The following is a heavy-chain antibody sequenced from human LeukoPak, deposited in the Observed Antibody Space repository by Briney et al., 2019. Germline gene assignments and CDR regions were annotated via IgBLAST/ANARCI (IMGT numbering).Heavy chain of an antibody. CDR3: ARTKYYFDSSDYFFFDP. D-gene: IGHD3-22*01. Sequence: PSETLSLTCTVSYESISSSSHYWGWIRRPPGKGLDWIGSIDSGRNIHSNPSLDGRDTISVDTSKNQLPLKLSSVTAADTAVYYCARTKYYFDSSDYFFFDPWGQGILVIVSS. J-gene: IGHJ5*02. CDR1: YESISSSSHY. V-gene: IGHV4-39*01. CDR2: IDSGRNI.